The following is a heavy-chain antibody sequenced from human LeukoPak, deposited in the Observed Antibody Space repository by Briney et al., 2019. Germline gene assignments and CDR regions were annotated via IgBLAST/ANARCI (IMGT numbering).Heavy chain of an antibody. CDR2: ISYDGSNK. CDR1: GFTFSSYG. J-gene: IGHJ4*02. CDR3: ARVASGYTSGWTAIDY. D-gene: IGHD6-19*01. V-gene: IGHV3-30*03. Sequence: PGGSLRLSCAASGFTFSSYGMHWVRQAPGKGLEWVAVISYDGSNKYYADSVKGRFTISRDNSKNTLYPQMNSLRAEDTAVYYCARVASGYTSGWTAIDYWGQGTLVTVSS.